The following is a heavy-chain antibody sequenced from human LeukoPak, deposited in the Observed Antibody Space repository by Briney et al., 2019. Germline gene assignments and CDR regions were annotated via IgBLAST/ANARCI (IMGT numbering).Heavy chain of an antibody. Sequence: GGSLRLSCAASGFTFSDYYMSRIRQAPGKGLEWVSYISSSGSTIYYADSVKGRFTISRDNAKNSLYLQMNSLRAEDTAVYYCARVTRYCSGGSCYSGHYFDYWGQGTLVTVSS. D-gene: IGHD2-15*01. J-gene: IGHJ4*02. V-gene: IGHV3-11*01. CDR3: ARVTRYCSGGSCYSGHYFDY. CDR2: ISSSGSTI. CDR1: GFTFSDYY.